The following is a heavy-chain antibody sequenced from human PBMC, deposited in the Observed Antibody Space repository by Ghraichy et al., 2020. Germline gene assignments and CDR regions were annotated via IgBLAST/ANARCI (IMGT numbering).Heavy chain of an antibody. CDR3: ARGRGRVDIDMSYYYYGMDV. D-gene: IGHD5-12*01. CDR2: INPNIGDT. V-gene: IGHV1-2*04. J-gene: IGHJ6*02. Sequence: ASVKVSCKASGYTFTAYYIHFVRQAPGQGLEWMGWINPNIGDTNYTQKFQGWVTMTRDTSITTAYMELSRLRSDDTAVYYCARGRGRVDIDMSYYYYGMDVWGQGTTVTVSS. CDR1: GYTFTAYY.